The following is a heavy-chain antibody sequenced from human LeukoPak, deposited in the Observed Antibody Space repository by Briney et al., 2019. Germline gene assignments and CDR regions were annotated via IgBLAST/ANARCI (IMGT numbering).Heavy chain of an antibody. J-gene: IGHJ6*02. CDR2: ISAGGATT. V-gene: IGHV3-23*01. D-gene: IGHD3-10*01. CDR1: GFTFNNYA. CDR3: AKRSRRLTIVRGVPREDV. Sequence: GGSLRLSCAASGFTFNNYAMSWVRQAPGKGLEWVSAISAGGATTFSADSVKGRFTISRDYSQNTLYLQMNSLRAEDTAVYYCAKRSRRLTIVRGVPREDVWGQGTTVTVSS.